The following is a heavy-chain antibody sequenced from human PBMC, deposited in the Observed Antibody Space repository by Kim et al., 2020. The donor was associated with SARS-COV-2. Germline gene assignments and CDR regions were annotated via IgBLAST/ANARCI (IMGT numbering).Heavy chain of an antibody. CDR1: GFTFSSYA. CDR2: IGGGDGRT. Sequence: GGSLRLSCVASGFTFSSYAMSWVRQTPGKGLEWVSAIGGGDGRTYYVDSVKGRFTISRDNSKNTLFLQMNSLRAEDTAVYYCAKSGSPWEPLVNYYYYG. J-gene: IGHJ6*01. V-gene: IGHV3-23*01. D-gene: IGHD1-26*01. CDR3: AKSGSPWEPLVNYYYYG.